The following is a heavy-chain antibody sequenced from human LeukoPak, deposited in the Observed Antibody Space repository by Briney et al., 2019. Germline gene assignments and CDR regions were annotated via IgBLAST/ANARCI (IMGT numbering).Heavy chain of an antibody. Sequence: GASVKVSCKTSGYTFSDYYIHWVRQAPGQGLEWMGRIIPILGIANYAQKFQGRVTITADKSTSTAYMELSSLRSEDTAVYYCAREGSTAGGNDYWGQGTLVTVSS. V-gene: IGHV1-69*04. CDR3: AREGSTAGGNDY. D-gene: IGHD3-16*01. CDR1: GYTFSDYY. CDR2: IIPILGIA. J-gene: IGHJ4*02.